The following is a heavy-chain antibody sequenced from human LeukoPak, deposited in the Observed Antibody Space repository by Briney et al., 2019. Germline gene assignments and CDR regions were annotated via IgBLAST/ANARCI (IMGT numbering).Heavy chain of an antibody. Sequence: ASVKVSCKASGYTFTGYYMHWVRQAPGQGLEWMGWIVPNSGGTNYAQKFQGRVNMTRDTSINTAYMELSRLTSDDTAVYYCAVVMVVTTTPSFDHWGQGTLVTVSS. CDR2: IVPNSGGT. CDR1: GYTFTGYY. D-gene: IGHD4/OR15-4a*01. V-gene: IGHV1-2*02. J-gene: IGHJ4*02. CDR3: AVVMVVTTTPSFDH.